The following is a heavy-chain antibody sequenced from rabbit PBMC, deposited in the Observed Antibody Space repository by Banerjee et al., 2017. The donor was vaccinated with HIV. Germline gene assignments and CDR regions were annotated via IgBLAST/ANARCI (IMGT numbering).Heavy chain of an antibody. CDR2: IDLSSSGST. D-gene: IGHD4-2*01. V-gene: IGHV1S45*01. J-gene: IGHJ4*01. CDR1: GFSFTSNYW. CDR3: TREAAGAPDFDL. Sequence: QEQLVESGGDLVKPEGSLTLTCTASGFSFTSNYWPCWVRQAPGKGLEWIGCIDLSSSGSTYYASWAKGRFTISKTSSTTVTLQMTSLTAADTATYFCTREAAGAPDFDLWGPGTLVTVS.